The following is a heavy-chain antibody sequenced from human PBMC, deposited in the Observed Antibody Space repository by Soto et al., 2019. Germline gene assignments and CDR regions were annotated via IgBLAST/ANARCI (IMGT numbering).Heavy chain of an antibody. V-gene: IGHV5-10-1*03. D-gene: IGHD3-22*01. Sequence: EVQLVQSGAEVKKPGESLRVSCKGSGYSFTSYWISWVRQMPGKGLEWMGRIDPSDSYTNSSPSFQGHLTISADKSISTAYRQWSSRKASDTAMYYCAIRPAEERGSSGYYHNDAFDIWGQGTMVTVSS. J-gene: IGHJ3*02. CDR1: GYSFTSYW. CDR2: IDPSDSYT. CDR3: AIRPAEERGSSGYYHNDAFDI.